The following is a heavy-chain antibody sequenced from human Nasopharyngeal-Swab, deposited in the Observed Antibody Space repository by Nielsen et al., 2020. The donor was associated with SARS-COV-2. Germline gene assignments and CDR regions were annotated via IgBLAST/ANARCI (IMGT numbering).Heavy chain of an antibody. CDR3: ARGGIGSYSRHYYGMDV. CDR1: GYTFTSYY. J-gene: IGHJ6*02. V-gene: IGHV1-46*01. D-gene: IGHD1-26*01. Sequence: ASVKVSCKASGYTFTSYYMHWVRQAPGQGLEWMGIINPSGGSTSYAQKFQGRVTMTRDTSISTAYMELSRLRSDDTAVYYCARGGIGSYSRHYYGMDVWGQGTTVTVSS. CDR2: INPSGGST.